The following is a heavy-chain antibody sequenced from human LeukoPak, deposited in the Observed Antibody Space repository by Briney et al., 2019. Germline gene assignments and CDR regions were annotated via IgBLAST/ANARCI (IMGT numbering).Heavy chain of an antibody. Sequence: GESLKISCKGSGYSFTRKWIGWVRQMPGKGLEWMAIIYPGDSDTTYSPSFQGQVTISADKSINTAYLQWSSLKASDTAMYYCARILHYYGSGDYYYYYMDVWGKGTTVTISS. J-gene: IGHJ6*03. D-gene: IGHD3-10*01. CDR1: GYSFTRKW. CDR2: IYPGDSDT. V-gene: IGHV5-51*01. CDR3: ARILHYYGSGDYYYYYMDV.